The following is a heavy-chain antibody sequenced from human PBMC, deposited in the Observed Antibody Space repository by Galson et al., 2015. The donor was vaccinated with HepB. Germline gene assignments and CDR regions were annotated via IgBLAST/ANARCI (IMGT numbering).Heavy chain of an antibody. CDR3: AKGGREGAYWYFDL. CDR2: ISYDGSNK. CDR1: GFTFSSYG. J-gene: IGHJ2*01. D-gene: IGHD5-24*01. Sequence: SLRLSCAASGFTFSSYGMHWVRQAPGKGLEWVAVISYDGSNKYYADSVKGRFTISRDNSKNTLYLQMNSPRAEDTAVYYCAKGGREGAYWYFDLWGRGTLVTVSS. V-gene: IGHV3-30*18.